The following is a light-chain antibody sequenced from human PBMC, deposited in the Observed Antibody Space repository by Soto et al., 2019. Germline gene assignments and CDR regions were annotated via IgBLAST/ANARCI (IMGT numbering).Light chain of an antibody. J-gene: IGLJ1*01. CDR2: DVS. CDR3: SSYASSSPLV. CDR1: SSDVGGYNY. V-gene: IGLV2-14*01. Sequence: QSALTQPPSLSGSPGQTITISCTGTSSDVGGYNYVSWYQQHPGKAPKLMIYDVSNRPSGVSNRFSGSKSGNTASLTISGLQAEDEADYYCSSYASSSPLVFGTGAKVTVL.